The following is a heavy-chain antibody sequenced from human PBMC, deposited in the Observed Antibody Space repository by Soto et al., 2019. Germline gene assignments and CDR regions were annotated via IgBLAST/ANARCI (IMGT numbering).Heavy chain of an antibody. CDR2: IYYSGNT. J-gene: IGHJ4*02. D-gene: IGHD5-18*01. CDR3: ARKKGYSYGPHYFDY. CDR1: GGSVSSGGYY. Sequence: QVQLQESGPGLVKPSQTLSLTCTVSGGSVSSGGYYWSWIRQHPGKGLEWIGYIYYSGNTFYNPSLKSRVTILIDTSKNQFSLKLSSVTAADTAVYYCARKKGYSYGPHYFDYWGQGTRVTVSS. V-gene: IGHV4-31*03.